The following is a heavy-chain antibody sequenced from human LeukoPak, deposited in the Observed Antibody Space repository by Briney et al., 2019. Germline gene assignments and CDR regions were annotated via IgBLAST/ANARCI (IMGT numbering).Heavy chain of an antibody. CDR1: GYTFTGYY. V-gene: IGHV1-2*02. D-gene: IGHD1-26*01. J-gene: IGHJ4*02. CDR2: INPNTGGT. Sequence: ASVKVSCKASGYTFTGYYMHWVRQAPGQGLEWMGWINPNTGGTNFAQRFQGRVTLTTDTSISTAYMELSRLRSDDTAVYYCARDPEVGSGHWGQGTLVTVSS. CDR3: ARDPEVGSGH.